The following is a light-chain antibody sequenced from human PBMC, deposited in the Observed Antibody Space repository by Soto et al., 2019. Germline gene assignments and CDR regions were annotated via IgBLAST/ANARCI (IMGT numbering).Light chain of an antibody. V-gene: IGKV3-20*01. J-gene: IGKJ2*01. CDR2: GAS. CDR3: QHYGGSPLYT. Sequence: EIVLTQSPGTLSLSPGEGATLSCRASQSVRSNYLAWYQQKPGQAPRLLIYGASSRATGIPDRFSGSGSGTDFTLTISRLEPEDFAGYYCQHYGGSPLYTFGQGNKLEIK. CDR1: QSVRSNY.